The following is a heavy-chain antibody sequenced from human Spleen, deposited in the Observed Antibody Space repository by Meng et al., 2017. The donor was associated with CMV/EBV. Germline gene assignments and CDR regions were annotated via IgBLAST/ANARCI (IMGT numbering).Heavy chain of an antibody. CDR1: GFSLSSYK. CDR3: AREEAMVGYYTNWFDA. V-gene: IGHV3-21*04. Sequence: GGSLRLSCAASGFSLSSYKMNWVRQAPGKGLEWVSSISSSSTYIHHADSVKGRFTISRDNAKNSLYLQMNSLRAEDTAVYYCAREEAMVGYYTNWFDAWGQGTLVTVSS. J-gene: IGHJ5*02. D-gene: IGHD5-18*01. CDR2: ISSSSTYI.